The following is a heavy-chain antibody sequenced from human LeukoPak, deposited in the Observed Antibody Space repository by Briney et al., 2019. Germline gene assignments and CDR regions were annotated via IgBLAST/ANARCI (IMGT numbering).Heavy chain of an antibody. CDR3: ARGNRNDVKCLDV. V-gene: IGHV3-11*01. Sequence: GGSLRLSCAASEFTFSGYYMNWIRQAPGKGLEWVSYISSSGNTIYYADSVKGRFTISRDNAKNSLYLQMNSLRAEDTAVYYCARGNRNDVKCLDVWGQGTTVTVSS. CDR2: ISSSGNTI. J-gene: IGHJ6*02. CDR1: EFTFSGYY. D-gene: IGHD1-20*01.